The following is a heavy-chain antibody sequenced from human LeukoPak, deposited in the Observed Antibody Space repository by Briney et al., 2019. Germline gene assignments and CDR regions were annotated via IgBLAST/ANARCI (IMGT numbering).Heavy chain of an antibody. CDR2: ISGSGGST. CDR1: GFTFSSYG. Sequence: GGSLRLSCAASGFTFSSYGMSWVRQAPGKGLEWVSAISGSGGSTYYADSGKGRFTISRDNSKNTLYLQMNTLRAEDTAVYYCAKELLWFGELFDYWGQGTLVTVSS. J-gene: IGHJ4*02. D-gene: IGHD3-10*01. V-gene: IGHV3-23*01. CDR3: AKELLWFGELFDY.